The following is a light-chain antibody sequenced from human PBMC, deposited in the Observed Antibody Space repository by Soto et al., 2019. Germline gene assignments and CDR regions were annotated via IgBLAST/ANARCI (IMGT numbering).Light chain of an antibody. CDR1: QSMSNN. CDR3: QQYHNWPPFT. Sequence: EIVMTQSPATLTVSPGERATLSCRASQSMSNNLAWYQQKPGQAPRLLIYGASTRYTGIPERFSGSGSGTEFTLTISSLQSEDFAIYYCQQYHNWPPFTFGQGTRLEIK. J-gene: IGKJ5*01. V-gene: IGKV3-15*01. CDR2: GAS.